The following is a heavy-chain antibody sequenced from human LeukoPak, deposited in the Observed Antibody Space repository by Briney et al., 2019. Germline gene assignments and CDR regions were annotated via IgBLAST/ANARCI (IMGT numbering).Heavy chain of an antibody. CDR2: INHSGST. J-gene: IGHJ5*02. CDR3: ARVRWLGLRFLEYHWFDP. Sequence: SETLSLTCAVYGGSFSGYYWSWIRQPPGKGLEWIGEINHSGSTNYNPSLKSRVTISVDTSKNQFSLKLSSVTAADTAVYYCARVRWLGLRFLEYHWFDPWGQGTLVTVSS. D-gene: IGHD3-3*01. V-gene: IGHV4-34*01. CDR1: GGSFSGYY.